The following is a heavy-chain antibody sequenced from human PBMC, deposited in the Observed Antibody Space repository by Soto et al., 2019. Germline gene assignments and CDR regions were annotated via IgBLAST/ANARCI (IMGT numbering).Heavy chain of an antibody. CDR1: GASFGGQY. CDR2: FNHSGST. D-gene: IGHD5-18*01. CDR3: ARGGSGTGARYSYGDYYGMDV. J-gene: IGHJ6*02. V-gene: IGHV4-34*01. Sequence: PSVTLYLTFAIHGASFGGQYWSCICESPGQGLGWIGEFNHSGSTNYNPSLKSRVTISVDTSKNQFSLKLSSVTAADTAVYYCARGGSGTGARYSYGDYYGMDVWGQGTTVS.